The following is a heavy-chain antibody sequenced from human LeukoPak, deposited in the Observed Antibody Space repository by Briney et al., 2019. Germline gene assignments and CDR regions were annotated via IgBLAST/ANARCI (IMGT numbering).Heavy chain of an antibody. V-gene: IGHV4-59*01. Sequence: PSETLSLTCTVSGGSIGSYYWSWIRQPPGKGLEWIGYIYYSGSTNYNPSLKSRVTISVDTSKNQFSLKLSSVTAADTAVYYCARGQGGGFDPWGQGTLVTVSS. J-gene: IGHJ5*02. CDR2: IYYSGST. CDR3: ARGQGGGFDP. D-gene: IGHD1-26*01. CDR1: GGSIGSYY.